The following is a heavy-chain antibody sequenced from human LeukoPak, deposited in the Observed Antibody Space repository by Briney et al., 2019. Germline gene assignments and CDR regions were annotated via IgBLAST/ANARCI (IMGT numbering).Heavy chain of an antibody. D-gene: IGHD3/OR15-3a*01. Sequence: PGGSVRLSCAASGFTFSSYTMNWVRQGPGKGLEWVSSISTSSSYIHYADSVKGRFTISRDNAKNSLFLQMNSLRAEDTALYYCARDVTYDFLTALYTHYFDYWGQGTLVTVSS. CDR2: ISTSSSYI. V-gene: IGHV3-21*04. CDR3: ARDVTYDFLTALYTHYFDY. CDR1: GFTFSSYT. J-gene: IGHJ4*02.